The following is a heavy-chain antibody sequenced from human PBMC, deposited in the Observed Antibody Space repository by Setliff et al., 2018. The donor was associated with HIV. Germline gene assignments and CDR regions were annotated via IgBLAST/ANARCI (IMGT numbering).Heavy chain of an antibody. CDR3: ARDLLTGYYPRYYGMDV. CDR1: GFTFSSYW. Sequence: GSLKISCAASGFTFSSYWMHWVRQAPGKGLVWVSRINSDGSSTSYADSVKGRFTISRDNAKNTLYLQMNSLRAEDTAVYYCARDLLTGYYPRYYGMDVWGQGTTVTVSS. J-gene: IGHJ6*02. D-gene: IGHD3-9*01. CDR2: INSDGSST. V-gene: IGHV3-74*01.